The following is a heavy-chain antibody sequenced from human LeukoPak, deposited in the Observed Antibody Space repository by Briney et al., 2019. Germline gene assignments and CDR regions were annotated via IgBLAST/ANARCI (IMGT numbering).Heavy chain of an antibody. D-gene: IGHD6-13*01. CDR3: ASTIGSSSWSAHNWFDP. CDR1: GGTFSSYA. CDR2: IIPIFGTA. J-gene: IGHJ5*02. Sequence: EASVKVSFTASGGTFSSYAISWVRQAPGQGLEWMGGIIPIFGTANYAQKFQGRVTITADESTSTAYMELSSLRSEDTAVYYCASTIGSSSWSAHNWFDPWGQGTLVTVSS. V-gene: IGHV1-69*01.